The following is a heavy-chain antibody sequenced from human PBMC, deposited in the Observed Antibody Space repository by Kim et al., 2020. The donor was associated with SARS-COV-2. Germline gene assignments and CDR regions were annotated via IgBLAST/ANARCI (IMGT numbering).Heavy chain of an antibody. Sequence: GGSLRLSCAASGFTFSSDAMSWVRQAPGKGLEWVAGISGKGGGAYYADSVEGRCNISIENSKNTPYLQMNSLRAKDTAVFYYEKDYGDYSHDAFDIWGQGTMVTVSS. J-gene: IGHJ3*02. V-gene: IGHV3-23*01. D-gene: IGHD4-17*01. CDR2: ISGKGGGA. CDR3: EKDYGDYSHDAFDI. CDR1: GFTFSSDA.